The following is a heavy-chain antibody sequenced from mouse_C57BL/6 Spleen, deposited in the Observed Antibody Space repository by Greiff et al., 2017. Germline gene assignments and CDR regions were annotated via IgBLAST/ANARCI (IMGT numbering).Heavy chain of an antibody. Sequence: EVKVVESGGDLVKPGGSLKLSCAASGFTFSSYGMSWVRQTPDKRLEWVATISSGGSYTYYPDSVKGRFTISSDNAKNTLYLQMSSLKSEDTAMYYCARHGYNYFDYWGQGTTLTVSS. J-gene: IGHJ2*01. D-gene: IGHD2-2*01. CDR3: ARHGYNYFDY. CDR2: ISSGGSYT. V-gene: IGHV5-6*01. CDR1: GFTFSSYG.